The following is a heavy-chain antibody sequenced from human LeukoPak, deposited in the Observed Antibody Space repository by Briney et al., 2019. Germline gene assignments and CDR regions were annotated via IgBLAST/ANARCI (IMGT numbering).Heavy chain of an antibody. V-gene: IGHV1-18*04. Sequence: ASMKGSCKASGDTFTNDGITWVRQAPGEGLEWMGWVTGNNGHTKYAQTLQGRVTMTTDTSTNTAYMELRSLRSDDTAVYYCARGHLLSLDYWGQGTLVTVSS. CDR3: ARGHLLSLDY. CDR1: GDTFTNDG. J-gene: IGHJ4*02. CDR2: VTGNNGHT.